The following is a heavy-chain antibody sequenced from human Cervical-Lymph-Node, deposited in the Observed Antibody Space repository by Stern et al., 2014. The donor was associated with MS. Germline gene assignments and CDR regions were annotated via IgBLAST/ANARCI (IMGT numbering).Heavy chain of an antibody. D-gene: IGHD6-19*01. CDR1: GFSLSNARMG. Sequence: QIPLKESGPVLVKPTETLTLTCTVAGFSLSNARMGVSWIRQPPGNALEWLAHIFSNDEKSYSTSLKSRLTISKDTSKSQVVLTVTNMDPVDTATYYCARLGVAGNTGYYFDNWGQGTLVTVSS. CDR3: ARLGVAGNTGYYFDN. CDR2: IFSNDEK. V-gene: IGHV2-26*01. J-gene: IGHJ4*02.